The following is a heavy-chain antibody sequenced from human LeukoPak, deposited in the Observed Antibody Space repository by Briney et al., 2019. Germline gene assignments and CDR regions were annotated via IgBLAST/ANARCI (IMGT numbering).Heavy chain of an antibody. CDR2: IKSKTDGGTT. CDR3: TKMISSASDY. D-gene: IGHD3-10*01. CDR1: GFTFSNAW. Sequence: TGGSLRLSCAASGFTFSNAWMSWVRQAPGKGLEWVGRIKSKTDGGTTDYAAPVKGRFTISRADSKNTLYLQMNSLKTEDTAVYYCTKMISSASDYWGQGTLVTVSS. V-gene: IGHV3-15*01. J-gene: IGHJ4*02.